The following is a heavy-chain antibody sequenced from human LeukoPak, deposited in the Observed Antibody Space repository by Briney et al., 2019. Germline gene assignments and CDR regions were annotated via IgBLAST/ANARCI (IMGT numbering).Heavy chain of an antibody. V-gene: IGHV4-34*01. CDR1: GGSFSGYY. CDR2: INHSGST. D-gene: IGHD1-7*01. Sequence: SETLSLTCAVYGGSFSGYYWSWIRQPPGKGLEWIGEINHSGSTNYNPSRKSRVTISVDTSKNQFSLKLSSVTAADTAVYYCARGGRLELPTYWGQGTLVTVSA. J-gene: IGHJ4*02. CDR3: ARGGRLELPTY.